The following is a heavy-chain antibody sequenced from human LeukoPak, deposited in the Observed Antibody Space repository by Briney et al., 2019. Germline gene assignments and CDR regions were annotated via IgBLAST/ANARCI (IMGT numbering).Heavy chain of an antibody. CDR3: ARAQGLGGTTYYYYYGMDV. J-gene: IGHJ6*02. V-gene: IGHV4-59*01. Sequence: SETLSLTCTVSGGSISSYCWSWIRLPSGKGLEWIGDMYCSGSSNYNPSLKSRVTISVDTSKNQFSLKLSSVTAADTAVYYCARAQGLGGTTYYYYYGMDVWGQGTTVTVSS. CDR2: MYCSGSS. CDR1: GGSISSYC. D-gene: IGHD1-1*01.